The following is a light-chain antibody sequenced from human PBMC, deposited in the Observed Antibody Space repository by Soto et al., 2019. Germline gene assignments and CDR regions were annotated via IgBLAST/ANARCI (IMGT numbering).Light chain of an antibody. Sequence: EIVMTQSPATLSVSPGDRASLSCRAGQSISRNLAWYQHSPGQAPRLIIYAASTRATGIPARSSGSGSGTDFTLTISRLEPEDFAVYYCQQYGSPPQTFGQGTKVDIK. CDR3: QQYGSPPQT. J-gene: IGKJ1*01. CDR1: QSISRN. CDR2: AAS. V-gene: IGKV3-15*01.